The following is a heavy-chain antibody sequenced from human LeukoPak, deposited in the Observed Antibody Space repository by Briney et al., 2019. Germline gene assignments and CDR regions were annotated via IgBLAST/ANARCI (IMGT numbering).Heavy chain of an antibody. Sequence: GASVKVSCKASGYTFTSYYMHWVRQAPGQGLEWMGIINPSGGSTSYAQKFQGRVTTTRDTSTSTVYMELSSLRSEDTAVYYCARGPSYYDSSGYQDYWGQGTLVTVSS. CDR2: INPSGGST. V-gene: IGHV1-46*01. CDR3: ARGPSYYDSSGYQDY. J-gene: IGHJ4*02. CDR1: GYTFTSYY. D-gene: IGHD3-22*01.